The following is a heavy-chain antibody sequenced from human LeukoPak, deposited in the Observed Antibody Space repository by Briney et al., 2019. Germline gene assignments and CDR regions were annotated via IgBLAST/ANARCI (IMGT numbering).Heavy chain of an antibody. CDR3: ARGPSPGDYGDYGYGGY. CDR2: ISSSSNYI. D-gene: IGHD4-17*01. V-gene: IGHV3-21*01. Sequence: PGGSLRLTCPSSRFTLSSYSMNWVRPAPGKGREWVSSISSSSNYIYYADSVKGRFSVSRDNAKNALYLQMNSLRAEDTAVYYCARGPSPGDYGDYGYGGYWGQGTLVSVSS. J-gene: IGHJ4*02. CDR1: RFTLSSYS.